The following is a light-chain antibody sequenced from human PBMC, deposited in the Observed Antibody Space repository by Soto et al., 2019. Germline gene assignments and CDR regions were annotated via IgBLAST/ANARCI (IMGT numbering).Light chain of an antibody. CDR2: GAS. CDR1: QSVGSNY. CDR3: QQYGSSGT. V-gene: IGKV3-20*01. J-gene: IGKJ1*01. Sequence: EIVLTQFPGTLSLSPGERATLSCRASQSVGSNYLAWYQQRPGQPPNLLIFGASHRATGIPDRFSGSGSGTDFTLTISRLEPEDFAVYYCQQYGSSGTFGQGTKVDIK.